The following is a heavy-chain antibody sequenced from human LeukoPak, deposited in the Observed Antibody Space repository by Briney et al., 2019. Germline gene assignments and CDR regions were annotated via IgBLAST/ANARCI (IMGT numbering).Heavy chain of an antibody. J-gene: IGHJ4*02. CDR1: GGPFNDYY. D-gene: IGHD5-12*01. Sequence: SETLSLTCAVEGGPFNDYYWSWIRQSPGKGLEWIGEINRDGSTNYNPSLESLLSMSVDTARKHVSLKMRSVTAADTAVYFCARRGMWIQWNFDFWGQGALVTVSS. V-gene: IGHV4-34*01. CDR2: INRDGST. CDR3: ARRGMWIQWNFDF.